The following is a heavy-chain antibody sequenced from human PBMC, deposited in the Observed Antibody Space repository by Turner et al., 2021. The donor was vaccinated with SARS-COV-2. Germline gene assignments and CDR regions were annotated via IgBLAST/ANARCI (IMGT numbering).Heavy chain of an antibody. Sequence: QVQVVQSGAEVKKPGASVKVSCKVSGYTLTELSMHWVRQAPGKGLEWMGWINPNGATSYAQRFQGRFIMTRDTSISTAYMDLSRLISDDTALYYCARGLAAGTSWFDPWGQGTLVTVSS. CDR3: ARGLAAGTSWFDP. J-gene: IGHJ5*02. CDR2: INPNGAT. V-gene: IGHV1-2*02. CDR1: GYTLTELS. D-gene: IGHD6-25*01.